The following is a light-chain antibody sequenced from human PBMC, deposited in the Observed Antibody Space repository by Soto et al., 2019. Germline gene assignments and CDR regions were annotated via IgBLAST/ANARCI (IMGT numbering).Light chain of an antibody. Sequence: EIVLTQSPGTLSLSPGERATLSCRASQTFSSIYLAWYQQKHGQAPRILIYGASTRDTGIPARFSGSGSGTEFTLTISRLQAEDVEVYYCQQYYTNPWTFGQGTKVDIK. CDR3: QQYYTNPWT. V-gene: IGKV3-20*01. CDR1: QTFSSIY. CDR2: GAS. J-gene: IGKJ1*01.